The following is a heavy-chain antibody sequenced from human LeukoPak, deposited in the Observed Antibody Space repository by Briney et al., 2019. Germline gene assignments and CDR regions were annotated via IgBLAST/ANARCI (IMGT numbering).Heavy chain of an antibody. D-gene: IGHD3-10*01. CDR1: GFSVSTYA. Sequence: GGFLRLSCAAAGFSVSTYAMSWVRQAPGKGLGWVSGISGSGVDTHYAGSVKGRFRISRDNSKHTLYLQFSSLRADDTAVYYCASGTYRLGDYWGLGTLVTVSS. CDR3: ASGTYRLGDY. J-gene: IGHJ4*02. CDR2: ISGSGVDT. V-gene: IGHV3-23*01.